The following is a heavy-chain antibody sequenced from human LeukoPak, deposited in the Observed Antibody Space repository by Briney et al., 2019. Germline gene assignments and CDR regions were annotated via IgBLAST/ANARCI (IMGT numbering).Heavy chain of an antibody. D-gene: IGHD3-10*01. V-gene: IGHV3-15*01. J-gene: IGHJ4*02. CDR1: GFTFSNTW. Sequence: GGSLRLSCAASGFTFSNTWMSWVRQAPGKGLEWVGRIQGKTDGGTTEYAAPVKGRFTISRDDSKTTLYLQMNSLKTEDTAVYYCATLTVRGVINIWGQGTLVTVSS. CDR3: ATLTVRGVINI. CDR2: IQGKTDGGTT.